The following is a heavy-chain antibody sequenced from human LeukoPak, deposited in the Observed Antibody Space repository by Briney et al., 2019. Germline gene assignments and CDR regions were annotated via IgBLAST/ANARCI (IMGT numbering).Heavy chain of an antibody. D-gene: IGHD3-22*01. CDR2: LSYDGSDK. CDR3: ARDGPYYDSWDGMDV. CDR1: GFTFSNYG. J-gene: IGHJ6*02. V-gene: IGHV3-30*03. Sequence: GTSLRLSCTVSGFTFSNYGMHWVRQAPGKGLEWVAVLSYDGSDKYYKDSVKGRFTISRDNFKNTLYLQMNSLRAEDTAVYYCARDGPYYDSWDGMDVWGQGTTVTVSS.